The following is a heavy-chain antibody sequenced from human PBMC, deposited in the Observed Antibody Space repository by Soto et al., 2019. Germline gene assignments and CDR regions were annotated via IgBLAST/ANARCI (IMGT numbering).Heavy chain of an antibody. CDR1: GFTFDDYA. D-gene: IGHD4-17*01. Sequence: EVQLVESGGGLVQPGRSLRLSCAASGFTFDDYAMHWVRQAPGKGLEWVSGISWNSGSIGYADSVKGRFTISRDNAKNSLDQQMNSLRAEDTALYYCAKWDDYGDRKEAFDIWGQGTMVSVSS. CDR3: AKWDDYGDRKEAFDI. J-gene: IGHJ3*02. V-gene: IGHV3-9*01. CDR2: ISWNSGSI.